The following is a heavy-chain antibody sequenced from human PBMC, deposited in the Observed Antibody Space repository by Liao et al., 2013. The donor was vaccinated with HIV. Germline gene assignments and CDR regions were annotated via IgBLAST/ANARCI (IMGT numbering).Heavy chain of an antibody. D-gene: IGHD3-22*01. J-gene: IGHJ6*03. V-gene: IGHV4-61*02. CDR3: ARDEYRTGRDYSGFYAPFYYYYYMDV. CDR1: GGSISNGGS. Sequence: QEHLQESGPGLVKPSQTLSVTCTVSGGSISNGGSWSWIRQPAGKGLEWIGRMYASGTTNYSPSLQSRVTISVDTSQNQFSLKLTSVTAADTAVYYCARDEYRTGRDYSGFYAPFYYYYYMDVWGRGTSVTVSS. CDR2: MYASGTT.